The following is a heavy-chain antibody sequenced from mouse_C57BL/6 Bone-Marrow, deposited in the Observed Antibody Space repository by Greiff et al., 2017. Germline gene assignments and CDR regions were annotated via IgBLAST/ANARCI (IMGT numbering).Heavy chain of an antibody. CDR2: INPDSSTI. CDR3: ARPGYSNYPAWFAY. D-gene: IGHD2-5*01. J-gene: IGHJ3*01. CDR1: GIDFSRYW. Sequence: EVQLQQSGGGLVQPGGSLKLSCAASGIDFSRYWMSWVRRAPGKGLEWIGEINPDSSTINYAPSLKDKFIISRDNAKNTLYLQMSKVRSEDTALYYCARPGYSNYPAWFAYWGQGTLVTVSA. V-gene: IGHV4-1*01.